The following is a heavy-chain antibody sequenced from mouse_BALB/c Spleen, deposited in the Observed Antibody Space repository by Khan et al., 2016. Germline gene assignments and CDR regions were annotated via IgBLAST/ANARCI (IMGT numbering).Heavy chain of an antibody. Sequence: QIQLVQSGPELKKPGETVKISCKASGYTFTDYSMHWVKQAPGKGLKWMGWINTETGEPTYADDFKGRFAFSLDTSASTAYLQINNLKNEDTATYFCARGFITTVVEAYWGQGTLVAVAA. V-gene: IGHV9-2-1*01. CDR1: GYTFTDYS. CDR2: INTETGEP. J-gene: IGHJ3*01. D-gene: IGHD1-1*01. CDR3: ARGFITTVVEAY.